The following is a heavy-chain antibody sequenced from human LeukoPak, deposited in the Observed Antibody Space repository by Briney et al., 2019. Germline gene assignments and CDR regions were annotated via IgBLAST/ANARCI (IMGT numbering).Heavy chain of an antibody. V-gene: IGHV4-28*01. CDR2: IYYSGST. Sequence: SETLSLTCAVSGYSISSSNWWGWIRQPPGKGLEWIGYIYYSGSTYYNPSLKSRVTMSVDTSKNQFSLKLSFVTAVDTAVYYCARTQGDAFDIWGQGTMVTVSS. CDR1: GYSISSSNW. CDR3: ARTQGDAFDI. J-gene: IGHJ3*02.